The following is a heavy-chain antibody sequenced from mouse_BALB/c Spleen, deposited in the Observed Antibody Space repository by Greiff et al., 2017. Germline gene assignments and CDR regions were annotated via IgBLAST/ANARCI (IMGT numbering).Heavy chain of an antibody. CDR3: AREGERYDGGARFAY. CDR1: GFTFSDYY. D-gene: IGHD2-14*01. Sequence: EVMLVESGGGLVKPGGSLKLSCAASGFTFSDYYMYWVRQTPEKRLEWVATISDGGSYTYYPDSVKGRFTISRDNAKNNLYLQMSSLKSEDTAMYYCAREGERYDGGARFAYWGQGTLVTVSA. CDR2: ISDGGSYT. J-gene: IGHJ3*01. V-gene: IGHV5-4*02.